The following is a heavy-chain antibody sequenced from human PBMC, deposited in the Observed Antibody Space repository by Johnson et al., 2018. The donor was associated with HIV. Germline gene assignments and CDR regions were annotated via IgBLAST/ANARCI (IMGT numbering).Heavy chain of an antibody. CDR1: GFTFSDYY. J-gene: IGHJ3*02. D-gene: IGHD6-19*01. CDR2: ISYDGSNK. CDR3: ARVGAVAGLYSI. V-gene: IGHV3-30*03. Sequence: QVQLVESGGGLVKPGGSLRLSCAASGFTFSDYYMSWIRQAPGKGLEWVAVISYDGSNKYYVDSVKGRFTISRDNAKNSLYLQMDRLRAEDTAVYYCARVGAVAGLYSIWGQGTMVTVSS.